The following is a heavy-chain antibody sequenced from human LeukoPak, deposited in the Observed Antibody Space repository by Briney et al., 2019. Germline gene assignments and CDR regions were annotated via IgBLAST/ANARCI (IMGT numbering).Heavy chain of an antibody. CDR2: IFYTGST. CDR3: ARNVAGTTVSGPYFDY. D-gene: IGHD1-7*01. Sequence: SETLSLTCSVSGGSLSSYYWSWIRQSPGKGLEWIGYIFYTGSTNYNPSLKSRVTISVDTSKNQFSLKLSSVAAADTAVYYCARNVAGTTVSGPYFDYWGQGTLVTVSS. V-gene: IGHV4-59*12. CDR1: GGSLSSYY. J-gene: IGHJ4*02.